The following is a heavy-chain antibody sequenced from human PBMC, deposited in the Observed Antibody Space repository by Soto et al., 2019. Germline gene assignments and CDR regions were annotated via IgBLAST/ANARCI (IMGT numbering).Heavy chain of an antibody. D-gene: IGHD1-26*01. J-gene: IGHJ4*02. CDR1: GFSLSTSGVG. CDR2: IYWDDDK. Sequence: QITLKESGPTLVKPTQTLTLTCTFSGFSLSTSGVGVGWIRQPPGKALEWLALIYWDDDKRYSPSLKSRLTITKDTSKNQVVLTMTNMDTVDTATYYCAHGPGGGSHWDYWGQGTLVTVSS. CDR3: AHGPGGGSHWDY. V-gene: IGHV2-5*02.